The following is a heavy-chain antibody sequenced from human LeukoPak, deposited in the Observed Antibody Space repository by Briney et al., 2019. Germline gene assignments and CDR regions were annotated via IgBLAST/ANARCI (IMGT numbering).Heavy chain of an antibody. Sequence: ASVKVSCKASGYTFSNFGISWVRQAPGQGLEWMGWISAYNGNTNYAQKLQGRVTMTTDTSTSTAYMELRSLRSDDTAVYYCARVELSPFDYWGQGTLVTVSS. CDR1: GYTFSNFG. D-gene: IGHD1-26*01. CDR3: ARVELSPFDY. CDR2: ISAYNGNT. J-gene: IGHJ4*02. V-gene: IGHV1-18*01.